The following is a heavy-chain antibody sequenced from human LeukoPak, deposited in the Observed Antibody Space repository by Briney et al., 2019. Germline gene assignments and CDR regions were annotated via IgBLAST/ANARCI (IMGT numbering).Heavy chain of an antibody. CDR1: GGSISSYY. J-gene: IGHJ2*01. Sequence: SETLSLTCTVSGGSISSYYCSWIRQPPGKGLEWIGYIYYSGSTNYNPSLKSRVTISVDTSKNQFSLKLSSVTAADTAVYYCARNRLRKYWYFDLWGRGTVVTVSS. V-gene: IGHV4-59*08. CDR2: IYYSGST. CDR3: ARNRLRKYWYFDL. D-gene: IGHD1-14*01.